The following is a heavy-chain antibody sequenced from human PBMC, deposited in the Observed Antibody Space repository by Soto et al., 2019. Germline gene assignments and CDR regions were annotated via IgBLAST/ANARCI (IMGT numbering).Heavy chain of an antibody. CDR2: INPSGGST. CDR1: GYTFTSYY. CDR3: ARDYYGSGTDDVFDF. J-gene: IGHJ3*01. V-gene: IGHV1-46*03. D-gene: IGHD3-10*01. Sequence: ASVKVSCKASGYTFTSYYMHWVRQAPGQGLEWMGIINPSGGSTSYAQKFQGRVTMTRDTSTSTVYMELSSLRSEDTAVYYCARDYYGSGTDDVFDFWGKGTMVPVSS.